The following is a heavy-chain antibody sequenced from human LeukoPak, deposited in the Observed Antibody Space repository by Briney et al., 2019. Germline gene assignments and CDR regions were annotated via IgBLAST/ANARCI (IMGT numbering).Heavy chain of an antibody. D-gene: IGHD1-26*01. CDR3: ARGISGSYSYYFDY. CDR2: IYHSGST. J-gene: IGHJ4*02. CDR1: GGSISSGGYY. Sequence: PSETLSLTCTVSGGSISSGGYYWSWIRQPPGKGLEWNGYIYHSGSTYYNPSLKSRVTISVDRSKNQFSLKLSSVTAADTAVYYCARGISGSYSYYFDYWGQGTLVTVSS. V-gene: IGHV4-30-2*01.